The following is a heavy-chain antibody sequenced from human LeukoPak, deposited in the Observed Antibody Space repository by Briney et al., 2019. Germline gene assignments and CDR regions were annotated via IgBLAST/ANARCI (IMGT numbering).Heavy chain of an antibody. CDR1: GYTFTGYY. CDR3: ARVGQQLAHDAFDI. J-gene: IGHJ3*02. Sequence: ASVKVSCKASGYTFTGYYMHWVRQAPGQGLEWMGWINPNSGGTNYAQKFQGRVTMTRDMSTSTVYMELSSLRSEDTAVYYCARVGQQLAHDAFDIWGQGTMVTVSS. V-gene: IGHV1-2*02. CDR2: INPNSGGT. D-gene: IGHD6-13*01.